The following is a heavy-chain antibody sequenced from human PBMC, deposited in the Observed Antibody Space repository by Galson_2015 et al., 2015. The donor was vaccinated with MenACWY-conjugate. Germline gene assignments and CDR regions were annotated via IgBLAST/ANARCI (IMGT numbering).Heavy chain of an antibody. D-gene: IGHD4-23*01. CDR1: GDSVSSSSSV. V-gene: IGHV6-1*01. J-gene: IGHJ4*02. CDR2: TYYRSRWHK. Sequence: CAIFGDSVSSSSSVWNWIRQSPSRGLEWLGRTYYRSRWHKDYLISVKSRISIDPDTSKSQFSLQLNSVTPEDTAVYYCARDSTESGRWGDFDYWGQGTLVTVSS. CDR3: ARDSTESGRWGDFDY.